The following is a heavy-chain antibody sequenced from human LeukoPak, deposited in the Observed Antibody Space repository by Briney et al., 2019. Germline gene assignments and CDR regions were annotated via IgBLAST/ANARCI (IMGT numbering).Heavy chain of an antibody. J-gene: IGHJ4*02. CDR2: ISPDGSDK. V-gene: IGHV3-7*01. CDR3: ARGIVEVAGVSDHFDY. Sequence: GGSLRLCCVASGFFFSSYWMNWVRQAPGKGLERVGSISPDGSDKYYVDSVKGRFTISRDNAKTSLYLQINSLRADDTALYFCARGIVEVAGVSDHFDYWGQGTLITVSS. D-gene: IGHD2-2*01. CDR1: GFFFSSYW.